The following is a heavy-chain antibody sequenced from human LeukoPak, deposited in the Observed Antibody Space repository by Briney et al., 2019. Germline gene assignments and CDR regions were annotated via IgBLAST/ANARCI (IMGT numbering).Heavy chain of an antibody. J-gene: IGHJ4*02. CDR2: IAGSDTTT. CDR3: TAGHAILGSTCSAY. CDR1: GFAFSAYE. V-gene: IGHV3-48*03. Sequence: GGSLRLSCAASGFAFSAYEMNWVRQAPGKGLEWVSYIAGSDTTTYYADSVKGRFTVSRDDAKNSVYLQMNSLRDEDTAIYYCTAGHAILGSTCSAYWGQGTLLTVSS. D-gene: IGHD3-10*02.